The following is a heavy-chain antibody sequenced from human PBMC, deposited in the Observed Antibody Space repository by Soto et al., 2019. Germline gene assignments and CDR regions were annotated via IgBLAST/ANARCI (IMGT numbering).Heavy chain of an antibody. J-gene: IGHJ4*02. CDR2: ISGSGGST. D-gene: IGHD2-2*02. CDR3: AKGPYCSSTSCYRGSSGYQGY. CDR1: GFTFSSYA. Sequence: LRLSCAASGFTFSSYAMSWVRQAPGKGLEWVSAISGSGGSTYYADSVKGRFTISRDNSKNTLYLQMNSLRAEDTAVYYCAKGPYCSSTSCYRGSSGYQGYWGQGTLVTVSS. V-gene: IGHV3-23*01.